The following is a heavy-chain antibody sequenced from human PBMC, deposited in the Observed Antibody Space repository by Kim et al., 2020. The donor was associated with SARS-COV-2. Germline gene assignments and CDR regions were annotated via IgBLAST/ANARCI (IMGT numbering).Heavy chain of an antibody. CDR3: AREEGAYYGMDV. Sequence: NYNPSQKSRVTRAVDTAKKQFSVKLSSVTAADTAVYCCAREEGAYYGMDVWGEGTTVTVSS. V-gene: IGHV4-4*01. J-gene: IGHJ6*04. D-gene: IGHD1-26*01.